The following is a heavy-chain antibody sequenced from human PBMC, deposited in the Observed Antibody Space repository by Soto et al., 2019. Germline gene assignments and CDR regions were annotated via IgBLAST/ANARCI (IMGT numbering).Heavy chain of an antibody. J-gene: IGHJ4*02. V-gene: IGHV3-30*04. CDR1: GFIFNKDT. Sequence: GGSLRLACAASGFIFNKDTMHWVRQAPGKGLEWVAVISFHGLSQYYADSVKGRFTISRDNSKNTVFLQMNSLRVDDTAVYYCAKEDFSHWGQGALVTVSS. D-gene: IGHD3-3*01. CDR2: ISFHGLSQ. CDR3: AKEDFSH.